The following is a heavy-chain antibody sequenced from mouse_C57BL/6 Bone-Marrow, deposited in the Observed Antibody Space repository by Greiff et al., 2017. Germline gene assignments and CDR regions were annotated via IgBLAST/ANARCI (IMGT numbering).Heavy chain of an antibody. D-gene: IGHD2-5*01. J-gene: IGHJ3*01. Sequence: EVQLQQSGAELVRPGASVKLSCTASGFNIKDDYMHWVKQRPEQGLEWIGWIDPENGDTEYASKFQGKATITADTSSNTAYLHLSSLTSEDPAVYYCAGSNYAWFAYWGQGTLVTVSA. CDR2: IDPENGDT. V-gene: IGHV14-4*01. CDR3: AGSNYAWFAY. CDR1: GFNIKDDY.